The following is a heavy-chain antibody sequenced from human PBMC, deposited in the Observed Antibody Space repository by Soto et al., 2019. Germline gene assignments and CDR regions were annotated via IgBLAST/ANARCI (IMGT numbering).Heavy chain of an antibody. CDR1: GFTFSSYA. V-gene: IGHV3-23*01. D-gene: IGHD5-18*01. CDR2: ISGSGGST. J-gene: IGHJ6*02. CDR3: AKVHTWIQLWYVDV. Sequence: AGGSLRLSCAASGFTFSSYAMSWVRQAPGKGLEWVSAISGSGGSTYYADSVKGRFTISRDNSKNTLYLQMNSLRAEDTAVYYCAKVHTWIQLWYVDVWGQGTTVTVSS.